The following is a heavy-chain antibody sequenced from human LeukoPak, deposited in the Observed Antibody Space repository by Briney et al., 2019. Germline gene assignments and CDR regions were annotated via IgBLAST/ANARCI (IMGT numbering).Heavy chain of an antibody. CDR2: IRGDGGRT. Sequence: GGSLRLSCAASGFTFDDYAMLWVRQSPGKGLEWVSLIRGDGGRTYYADSVKRRFTISRDNSKNSLYLQMNSLRTEDTALYYCAKANGRYYDSSGYFPDWGQGSLVTVSS. V-gene: IGHV3-43*02. CDR3: AKANGRYYDSSGYFPD. D-gene: IGHD3-22*01. J-gene: IGHJ4*02. CDR1: GFTFDDYA.